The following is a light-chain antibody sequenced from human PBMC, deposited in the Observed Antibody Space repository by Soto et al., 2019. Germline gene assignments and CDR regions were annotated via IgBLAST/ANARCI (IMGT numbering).Light chain of an antibody. CDR1: QSISSY. V-gene: IGKV1-39*01. CDR3: QQSYSTLPLT. J-gene: IGKJ4*01. CDR2: AAS. Sequence: DIQMTQSPSSLSASVGDRVTITCRASQSISSYLNWYQQKPGKAPKLLIYAASSLQSGVPSRFSGSGSGTDFTLTISSLQHEDFATYYCQQSYSTLPLTFGGGTKVEIK.